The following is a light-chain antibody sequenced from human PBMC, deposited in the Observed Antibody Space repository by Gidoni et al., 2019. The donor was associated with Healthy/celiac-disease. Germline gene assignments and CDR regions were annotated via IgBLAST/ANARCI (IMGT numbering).Light chain of an antibody. J-gene: IGLJ2*01. CDR2: EVS. CDR1: SSDVGGYNY. CDR3: SSYAGSNNLV. Sequence: QSALTQPPSASGSPGQSVPISCTGTSSDVGGYNYVSWYQQHPGKAPKLIIYEVSKRPSGVPDRFSGSKSGNTASLTVSGLQAEDEADYYCSSYAGSNNLVFGGGTKLTVL. V-gene: IGLV2-8*01.